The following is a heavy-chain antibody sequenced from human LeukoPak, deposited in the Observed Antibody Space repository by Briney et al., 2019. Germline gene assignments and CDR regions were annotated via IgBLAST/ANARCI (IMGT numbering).Heavy chain of an antibody. CDR3: ARDGYYYDSSGYYYANWFDP. D-gene: IGHD3-22*01. Sequence: ETLSLTCTVSGGSISSYYWSWIRQPPGKGLEWIGYIYYSGSTNYNPSLKSRVTISVDTSKNQFSLKLSSVTAADTAVYYCARDGYYYDSSGYYYANWFDPWGQGTLVTVSS. CDR2: IYYSGST. V-gene: IGHV4-59*01. J-gene: IGHJ5*02. CDR1: GGSISSYY.